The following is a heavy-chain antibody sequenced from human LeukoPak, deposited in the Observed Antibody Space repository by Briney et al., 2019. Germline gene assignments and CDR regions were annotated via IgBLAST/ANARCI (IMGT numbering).Heavy chain of an antibody. CDR3: AKDRNYYDSSGYYLPDAFDI. D-gene: IGHD3-22*01. Sequence: GGSLRLSCAASGFTFSSYWMSWVRQAPGKGLEWVSAISGSGGSTYYADSVKGRFTISRDNSKNTLYLQMNSLRAEDTAVYYCAKDRNYYDSSGYYLPDAFDIWGQGTMVTVSS. V-gene: IGHV3-23*01. CDR1: GFTFSSYW. J-gene: IGHJ3*02. CDR2: ISGSGGST.